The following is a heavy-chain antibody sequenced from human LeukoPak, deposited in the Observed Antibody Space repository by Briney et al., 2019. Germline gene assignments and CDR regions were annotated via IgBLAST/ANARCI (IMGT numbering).Heavy chain of an antibody. J-gene: IGHJ6*02. CDR1: GFTFSGSA. CDR2: IRSKANSYAT. CDR3: TRQGTTVTTWERGPHYYGMDV. Sequence: PGGSLRLSCAASGFTFSGSAMHWVRQASGKGLEWVGRIRSKANSYATAYAASVKGRFTISRDDSKNTAYLQMNSLKTEDTAVYYCTRQGTTVTTWERGPHYYGMDVWGQGTTVTVSS. V-gene: IGHV3-73*01. D-gene: IGHD4-17*01.